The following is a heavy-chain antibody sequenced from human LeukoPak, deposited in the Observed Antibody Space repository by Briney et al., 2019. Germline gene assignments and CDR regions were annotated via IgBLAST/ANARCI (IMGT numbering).Heavy chain of an antibody. D-gene: IGHD1-26*01. Sequence: GASVKVSCKSSGYTFTGYYLHWMRQAPGQGLEWMGWINPNTGGTSYAQNFQGRVTMTRDTSISTAYMDLSSLRSDDTAVYYCARHDGRYFYGLDVWGQGTTVTVSS. CDR3: ARHDGRYFYGLDV. CDR1: GYTFTGYY. CDR2: INPNTGGT. V-gene: IGHV1-2*02. J-gene: IGHJ6*02.